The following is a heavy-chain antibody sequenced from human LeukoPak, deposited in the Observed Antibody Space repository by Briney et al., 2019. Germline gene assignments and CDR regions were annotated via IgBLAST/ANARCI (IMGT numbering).Heavy chain of an antibody. D-gene: IGHD6-19*01. J-gene: IGHJ3*01. CDR1: GFIFSRYW. Sequence: GGSLRPSCATSGFIFSRYWMSWVRQAPGKGLEWVANINQDESEKNYVDSVKGRFTISRDNAKNSLDLQMNSLRAEDTAVYYCARYGNGEWLAHYAFDVWGQGTMVTVSS. CDR3: ARYGNGEWLAHYAFDV. V-gene: IGHV3-7*01. CDR2: INQDESEK.